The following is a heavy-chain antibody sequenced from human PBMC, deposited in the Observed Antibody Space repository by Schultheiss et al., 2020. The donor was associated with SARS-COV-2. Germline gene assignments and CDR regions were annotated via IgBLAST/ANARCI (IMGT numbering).Heavy chain of an antibody. CDR2: IYSGGST. CDR1: GFTVSSNH. D-gene: IGHD3-3*01. V-gene: IGHV3-53*05. CDR3: ARGLEWLGYYYYGMDV. Sequence: GGSLRLSCAASGFTVSSNHMSWVRQAPGKGLEWVSVIYSGGSTYYADSVKGRFTISRDNSKNTLYLQMNSLRAEDTAVYYCARGLEWLGYYYYGMDVWGQGTTVTVSS. J-gene: IGHJ6*02.